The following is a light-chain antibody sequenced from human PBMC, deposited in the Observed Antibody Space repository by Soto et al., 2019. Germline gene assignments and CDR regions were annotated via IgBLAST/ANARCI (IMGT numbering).Light chain of an antibody. CDR3: QQYYSYPRT. CDR1: QGISSY. Sequence: AIRMTQSPSSLSASTGDRVTITCRASQGISSYLAWYQQKPGKAPKLLIYAAYNLQSGVPSRFSGRGSGTDFTLTISCLQSEDFATYYCQQYYSYPRTFGQGTKVDIK. V-gene: IGKV1-8*01. CDR2: AAY. J-gene: IGKJ1*01.